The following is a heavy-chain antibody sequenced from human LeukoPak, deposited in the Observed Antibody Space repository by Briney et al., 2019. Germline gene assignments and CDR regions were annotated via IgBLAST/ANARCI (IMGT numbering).Heavy chain of an antibody. D-gene: IGHD3-10*01. CDR3: AKGRYYGSGKWGYFEY. CDR1: GFTFSSYA. J-gene: IGHJ4*02. CDR2: ISGSGGST. Sequence: GGSLRLSRAASGFTFSSYAMSWVRQAPGKGLEWVSGISGSGGSTYYADSVKGLLTISRDNSKNTLYLQMNSLRAEDAAVYYCAKGRYYGSGKWGYFEYWGQGTLVTVSS. V-gene: IGHV3-23*01.